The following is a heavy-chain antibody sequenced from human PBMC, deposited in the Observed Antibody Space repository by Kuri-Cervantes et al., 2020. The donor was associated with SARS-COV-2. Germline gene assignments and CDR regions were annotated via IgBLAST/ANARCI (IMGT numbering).Heavy chain of an antibody. V-gene: IGHV3-53*01. J-gene: IGHJ4*02. CDR1: GFTVSSNY. D-gene: IGHD6-13*01. CDR2: IYSGGST. CDR3: AKSRGIAAQDYFDY. Sequence: GESLKISCAASGFTVSSNYMSWVRQAPGKGLEWVSVIYSGGSTYYADSVKGRFTISRGNSKNTLYLQMSSLRAEDTAVYYCAKSRGIAAQDYFDYWGQGTLVTVSS.